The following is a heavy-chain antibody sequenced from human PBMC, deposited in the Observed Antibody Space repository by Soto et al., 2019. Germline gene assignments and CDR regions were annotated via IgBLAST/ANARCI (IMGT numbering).Heavy chain of an antibody. CDR2: IDPSDSQT. CDR1: GYSFAGYW. J-gene: IGHJ6*02. V-gene: IGHV5-10-1*01. CDR3: AAQSYCSSTSCLGPNYYYGMDV. Sequence: PGESLKISCKGSGYSFAGYWITWVRQKPGKGLEWMGRIDPSDSQTYYSPSFRGHVTISATKSITTVFLQWSSLKASDTAMYYCAAQSYCSSTSCLGPNYYYGMDVWGQGTTVTVSS. D-gene: IGHD2-2*01.